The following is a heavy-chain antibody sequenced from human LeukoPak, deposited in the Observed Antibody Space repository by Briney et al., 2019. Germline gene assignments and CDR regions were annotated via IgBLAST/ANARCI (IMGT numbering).Heavy chain of an antibody. J-gene: IGHJ4*02. V-gene: IGHV1-3*01. Sequence: ASVKVSCKASGYTFTSYAMHWVRQAPGQRLEWMGWINAGNGNTKYSQKFQGRVTITRDTSASTAYMELSSLRSEDTAVYYCARIYYGSGSYITDDYWGQGTLVTVSS. CDR3: ARIYYGSGSYITDDY. D-gene: IGHD3-10*01. CDR2: INAGNGNT. CDR1: GYTFTSYA.